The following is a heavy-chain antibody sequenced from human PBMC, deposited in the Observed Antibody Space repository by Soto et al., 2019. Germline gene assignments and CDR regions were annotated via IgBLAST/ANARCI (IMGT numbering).Heavy chain of an antibody. D-gene: IGHD3-22*01. CDR1: GFTFSLYA. CDR3: AKDPAAVSYYYASSGYFDY. CDR2: ISGSGGST. Sequence: LRLSCAASGFTFSLYAMSWVRHAPGKGLEWVSAISGSGGSTYYADSVKGRFTISRDNSKNTLYLQMNSLRAEDTAVYYCAKDPAAVSYYYASSGYFDYWGQGTMVTVSS. J-gene: IGHJ4*02. V-gene: IGHV3-23*01.